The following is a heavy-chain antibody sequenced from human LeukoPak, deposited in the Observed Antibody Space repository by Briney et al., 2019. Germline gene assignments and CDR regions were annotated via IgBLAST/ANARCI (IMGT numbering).Heavy chain of an antibody. V-gene: IGHV3-23*01. CDR1: GFTLSSYE. CDR2: VDYSGGDT. Sequence: GGSLRLSCIASGFTLSSYEMSWIRQAPGKGLEWVSSVDYSGGDTHYADSVMGRFTISRDNSKNTLYLQLNSLSADDTAVYYCARNSGGYGVSWGQGTLVTVSS. CDR3: ARNSGGYGVS. D-gene: IGHD6-19*01. J-gene: IGHJ4*02.